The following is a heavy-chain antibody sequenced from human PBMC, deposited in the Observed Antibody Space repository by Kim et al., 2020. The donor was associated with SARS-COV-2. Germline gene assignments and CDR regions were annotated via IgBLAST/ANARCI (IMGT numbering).Heavy chain of an antibody. V-gene: IGHV3-33*05. Sequence: GGSLRLSCAASGFTFSSYGMHWVRQAPGKGLEWVAVISYDGSNKYYADSVKGRFTISRDNSKNTLYLQMNSLRAEDTAVYYCAREGTVNEFDYWGQGTLVTVSS. J-gene: IGHJ4*02. CDR1: GFTFSSYG. CDR2: ISYDGSNK. D-gene: IGHD4-17*01. CDR3: AREGTVNEFDY.